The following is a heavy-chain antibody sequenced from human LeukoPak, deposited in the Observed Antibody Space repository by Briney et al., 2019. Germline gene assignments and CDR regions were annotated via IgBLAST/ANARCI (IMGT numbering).Heavy chain of an antibody. V-gene: IGHV3-23*01. CDR1: GFTFSSYA. J-gene: IGHJ6*03. CDR3: ANGNRCTSPDCLGYYYFYMDV. Sequence: PGGSLRLSCAASGFTFSSYAMNWVRQAPGRGLEWVSGFSGSGGTTYYADSVKGRFTISRDNSKNTLYLQMNSLRAEDTAVCYCANGNRCTSPDCLGYYYFYMDVWGKGTTVTVSS. D-gene: IGHD2-8*01. CDR2: FSGSGGTT.